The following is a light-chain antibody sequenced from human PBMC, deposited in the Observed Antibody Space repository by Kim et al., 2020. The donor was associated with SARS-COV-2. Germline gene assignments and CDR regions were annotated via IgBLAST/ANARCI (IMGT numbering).Light chain of an antibody. J-gene: IGKJ1*01. Sequence: ASVGDRVTITCRASQDIRNYLAWYQQKPGKVPKFLIYGASTLQSGVPSRFSGSGFGTDFTLTISSLQPEDVATYYCQKYNDAPRTFGQGTKVDIK. CDR1: QDIRNY. CDR2: GAS. CDR3: QKYNDAPRT. V-gene: IGKV1-27*01.